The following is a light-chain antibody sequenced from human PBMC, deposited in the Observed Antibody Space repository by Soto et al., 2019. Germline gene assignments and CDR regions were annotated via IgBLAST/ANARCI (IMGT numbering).Light chain of an antibody. CDR2: KAS. V-gene: IGKV1-5*03. Sequence: DIQMTQSPSALSASVGDTVTITCRASQSVDTCLAWYQQKPGKAPHLRIYKASRLETGVPSRFSGSGSVTDYTLTITGPQPDDFATYYCQQFYRYPWTFGQGTKVEI. CDR3: QQFYRYPWT. CDR1: QSVDTC. J-gene: IGKJ1*01.